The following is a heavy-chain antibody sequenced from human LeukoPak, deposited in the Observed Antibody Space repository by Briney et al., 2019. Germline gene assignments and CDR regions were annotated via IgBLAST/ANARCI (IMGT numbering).Heavy chain of an antibody. CDR3: ARTPYYYDSSGYSYYYYGMDV. D-gene: IGHD3-22*01. CDR1: AGSISSYY. Sequence: PSETLSLTCMASAGSISSYYWSWIRQPPGKGLEWIGYIYYSGSTNYNPSLKSRVTISVDTSKNQFSLKLSSVTAADTAVYYCARTPYYYDSSGYSYYYYGMDVWGQGTTVTVSS. J-gene: IGHJ6*02. CDR2: IYYSGST. V-gene: IGHV4-59*01.